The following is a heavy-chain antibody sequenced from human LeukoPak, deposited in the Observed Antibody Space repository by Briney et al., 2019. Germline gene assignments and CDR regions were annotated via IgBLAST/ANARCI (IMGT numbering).Heavy chain of an antibody. D-gene: IGHD2-15*01. V-gene: IGHV6-1*01. CDR1: GDSVSSNIAA. Sequence: SQTLSLTCAISGDSVSSNIAAWNWIRQSPSRGLEWLGRTYYRSKWYNDYAGSVKSRMTITPDTSKNKFSLQLNSVTPEDTAVYFCARFSSATGVFHYWGQGTLVTVSS. CDR2: TYYRSKWYN. CDR3: ARFSSATGVFHY. J-gene: IGHJ4*02.